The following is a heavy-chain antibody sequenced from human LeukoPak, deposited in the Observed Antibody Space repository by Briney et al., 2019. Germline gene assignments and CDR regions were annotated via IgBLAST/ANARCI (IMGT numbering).Heavy chain of an antibody. Sequence: PGGSLRLSCAASGFTFSTYWMHWVRQAPGKGLVWVSGINSDGRTTTYADSVKGRFTISRDNARSTLYLQMNSLGAEDTAVYYCASQFASSPLWGQGTLVTVSS. J-gene: IGHJ4*02. CDR2: INSDGRTT. V-gene: IGHV3-74*01. CDR3: ASQFASSPL. D-gene: IGHD5-24*01. CDR1: GFTFSTYW.